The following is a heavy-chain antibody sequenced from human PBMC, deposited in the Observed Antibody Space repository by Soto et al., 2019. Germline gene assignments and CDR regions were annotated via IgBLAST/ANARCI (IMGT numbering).Heavy chain of an antibody. D-gene: IGHD3-10*01. V-gene: IGHV1-69*01. Sequence: QVQLVQSGAEVKKPGSSVKVSCKASGGTFSSYAISWVRQAPGQGLEWMGGIIPIFGTANYAQKFQGRVTITADESTSTAYMELSSLRSEDTAVYYCARCTMVRGAPRPYGMDVWGQWTTVTVSS. CDR1: GGTFSSYA. J-gene: IGHJ6*02. CDR2: IIPIFGTA. CDR3: ARCTMVRGAPRPYGMDV.